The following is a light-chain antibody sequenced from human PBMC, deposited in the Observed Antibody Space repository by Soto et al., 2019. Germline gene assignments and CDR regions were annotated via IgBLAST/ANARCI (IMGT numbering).Light chain of an antibody. CDR3: SSYTTSTALWV. J-gene: IGLJ3*02. Sequence: QSALTQPASVSGSPGQSITISCTGTNSDVGGYNYVSWYQQHPGKVPKLMIYEVSNRPSGVSSRFTGSKSGNTASLTISGLQAEDEAEYYCSSYTTSTALWVFGGGTKLTVL. CDR1: NSDVGGYNY. V-gene: IGLV2-14*03. CDR2: EVS.